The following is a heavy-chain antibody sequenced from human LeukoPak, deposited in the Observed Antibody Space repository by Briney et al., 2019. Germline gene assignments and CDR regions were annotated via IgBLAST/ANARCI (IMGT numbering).Heavy chain of an antibody. J-gene: IGHJ6*03. V-gene: IGHV4-59*01. CDR1: GGSISSYY. Sequence: SETLSLTCTVSGGSISSYYWSWIRQPPGKGLEWIGYIYYSGSTNYNPSLKSRVTISVDTSKNQFSLKLSSVTAADTAVYYCARAHTGYYYYMDVWGKGTTVTVSS. D-gene: IGHD2-8*02. CDR3: ARAHTGYYYYMDV. CDR2: IYYSGST.